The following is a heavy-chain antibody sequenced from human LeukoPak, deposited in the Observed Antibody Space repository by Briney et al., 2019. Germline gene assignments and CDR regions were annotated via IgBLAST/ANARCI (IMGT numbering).Heavy chain of an antibody. D-gene: IGHD3-3*01. CDR1: GGTFCSYA. CDR2: IIPIFGTA. J-gene: IGHJ6*03. V-gene: IGHV1-69*05. CDR3: ATSDFWSGYYTGGFPDYYHYMDV. Sequence: ASVKVSCKASGGTFCSYAISWVRQAHGQGLEWMGRIIPIFGTANYAQKFQGRVTITTDESTSTAYMELSSLRSEDTAVYYCATSDFWSGYYTGGFPDYYHYMDVWGKGTTVTVSS.